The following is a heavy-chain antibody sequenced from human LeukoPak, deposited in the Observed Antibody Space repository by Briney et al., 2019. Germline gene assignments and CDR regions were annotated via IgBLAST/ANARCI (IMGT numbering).Heavy chain of an antibody. D-gene: IGHD3-10*01. J-gene: IGHJ6*02. V-gene: IGHV3-11*01. CDR2: ISRGGSTT. Sequence: GGSLRLSCAASGFTFSDYYMSWIRQAPGKGLEWVSYISRGGSTTYYADSVKGRFTISRDNAKNSLFLQTNRLRGEDTAVYYCARYYGSGFMDVWGQGTTVTVS. CDR3: ARYYGSGFMDV. CDR1: GFTFSDYY.